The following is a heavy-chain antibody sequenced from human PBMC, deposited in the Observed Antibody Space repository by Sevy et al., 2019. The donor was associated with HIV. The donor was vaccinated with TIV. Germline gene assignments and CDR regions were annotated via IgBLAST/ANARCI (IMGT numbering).Heavy chain of an antibody. V-gene: IGHV1-69*13. J-gene: IGHJ3*01. CDR2: IVPSFDLS. D-gene: IGHD6-13*01. CDR3: ARPQRPSGYSSSGDAFDV. Sequence: ASVKVSCKASGVTFSGYAINWVRQTPGQGLEWMGWIVPSFDLSKYAQKFQGGVTFTADESTDTAYMKLGSLRSDDTAVYYCARPQRPSGYSSSGDAFDVWGQGTMVTVSS. CDR1: GVTFSGYA.